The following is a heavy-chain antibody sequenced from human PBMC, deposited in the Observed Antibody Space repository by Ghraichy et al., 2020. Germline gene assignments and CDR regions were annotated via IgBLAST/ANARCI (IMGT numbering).Heavy chain of an antibody. D-gene: IGHD1-26*01. V-gene: IGHV1-8*02. Sequence: ASVKVSCKASGYTFTSYDINWVRQATGQGLEWMRWMNPNSGNTGYAQKFQGRVTMTRNTSISTAYMELSSLRSEDTAVYYCARGPRIVGATDYWGQGTLVTVSS. CDR2: MNPNSGNT. J-gene: IGHJ4*02. CDR1: GYTFTSYD. CDR3: ARGPRIVGATDY.